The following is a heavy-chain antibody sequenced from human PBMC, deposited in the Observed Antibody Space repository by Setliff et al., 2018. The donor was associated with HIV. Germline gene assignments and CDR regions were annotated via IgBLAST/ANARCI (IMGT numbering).Heavy chain of an antibody. CDR1: GRTFSNSD. CDR3: ASGKGVGGVVITDGLDV. D-gene: IGHD3-10*01. CDR2: MNPNSGVT. V-gene: IGHV1-8*02. J-gene: IGHJ6*04. Sequence: WASVKVSCKPSGRTFSNSDIHWVRRATGQGLEWMGWMNPNSGVTGYALKFHDRVTMTRDTSISTAYLELRTLTSEDTAVYYCASGKGVGGVVITDGLDVWGKGTTVTVSS.